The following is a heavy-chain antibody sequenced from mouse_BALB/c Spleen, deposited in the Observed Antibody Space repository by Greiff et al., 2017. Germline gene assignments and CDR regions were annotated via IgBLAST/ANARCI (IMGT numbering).Heavy chain of an antibody. D-gene: IGHD1-1*01. J-gene: IGHJ4*01. CDR3: ARGDYYGSSSYAMDY. Sequence: QVQLKESGPELVRPGVSVKISCKGSGYTFTDYAMHWVKQSHAKSLEWIGVISTYYGNTNYNQKFKGKATMTVDKSSSTAYMELARLTSEDSAIYYCARGDYYGSSSYAMDYWGQGTSVTVSS. CDR2: ISTYYGNT. V-gene: IGHV1-67*01. CDR1: GYTFTDYA.